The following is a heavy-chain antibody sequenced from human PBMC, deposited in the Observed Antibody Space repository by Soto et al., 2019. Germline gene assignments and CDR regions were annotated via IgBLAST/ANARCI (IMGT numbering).Heavy chain of an antibody. Sequence: ASVKVSCKASGYTFTSYGISWVRQAPGQGLEWMGWISAYNGNTNYAQKLQGRVTMTTDTSTSTAYMELRSLRSDDTAVYYCARRAGPNFWSGYYTGSPYYYYYYGMDVWGQGTTVTVSS. J-gene: IGHJ6*02. CDR2: ISAYNGNT. CDR3: ARRAGPNFWSGYYTGSPYYYYYYGMDV. V-gene: IGHV1-18*01. D-gene: IGHD3-3*01. CDR1: GYTFTSYG.